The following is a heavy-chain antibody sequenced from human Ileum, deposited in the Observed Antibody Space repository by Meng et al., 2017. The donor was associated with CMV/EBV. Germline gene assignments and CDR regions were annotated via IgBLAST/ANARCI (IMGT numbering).Heavy chain of an antibody. CDR1: GYTFTSYR. D-gene: IGHD1-7*01. CDR2: INPSGGRT. Sequence: QVQLVPSGAEVKKPGASVKVSCKASGYTFTSYRMHWVRQAPGQGIEWMGTINPSGGRTTYAQRFQGRVTMTRDTSTSTVYMELSRLTSDDTAVYFCMTVTGNYPYWGQGALVTVSS. V-gene: IGHV1-46*01. CDR3: MTVTGNYPY. J-gene: IGHJ4*02.